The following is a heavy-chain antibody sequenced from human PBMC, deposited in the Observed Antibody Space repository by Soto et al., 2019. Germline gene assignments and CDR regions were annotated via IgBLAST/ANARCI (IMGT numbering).Heavy chain of an antibody. CDR3: ARVPVDTYMIYWSDP. Sequence: PAETLSLTCSVSGDSINRGDYYWTWMRQAPGKGLQWVGHVYFSGSTNYNPSLKSRVTISLDTSKNQFSLKLRSVTAGDTAVYYCARVPVDTYMIYWSDPWGQGTLVTVSS. CDR2: VYFSGST. J-gene: IGHJ5*02. V-gene: IGHV4-61*08. D-gene: IGHD5-18*01. CDR1: GDSINRGDYY.